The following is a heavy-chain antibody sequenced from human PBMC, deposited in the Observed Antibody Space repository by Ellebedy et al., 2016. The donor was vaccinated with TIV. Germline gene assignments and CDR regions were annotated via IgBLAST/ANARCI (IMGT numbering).Heavy chain of an antibody. CDR2: IYYSGST. J-gene: IGHJ4*02. V-gene: IGHV4-31*03. D-gene: IGHD3-3*01. Sequence: SETLSLXXTVSGGSISSGGYYWSWIRQHPGKGLEWIGYIYYSGSTYYNPSLKSRVTISVDTSKNQFSLKLSSVTAADTAVYYCARAPRVPSQFDYWGQGTLVTVSS. CDR3: ARAPRVPSQFDY. CDR1: GGSISSGGYY.